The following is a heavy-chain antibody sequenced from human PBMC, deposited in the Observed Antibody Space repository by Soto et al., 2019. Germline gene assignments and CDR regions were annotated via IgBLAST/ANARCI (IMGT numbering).Heavy chain of an antibody. CDR3: AKDRVCDGIYSSDY. J-gene: IGHJ4*02. D-gene: IGHD2-21*01. Sequence: SWTATGFSLRDLYMNWFRQAPGKGLEWVSFIDLTGSPTYYSDSVKGRFTVSKDISKKTVYLQMNGLRVEDTAIYYCAKDRVCDGIYSSDYWGRGVLVT. V-gene: IGHV3-23*05. CDR1: GFSLRDLY. CDR2: IDLTGSPT.